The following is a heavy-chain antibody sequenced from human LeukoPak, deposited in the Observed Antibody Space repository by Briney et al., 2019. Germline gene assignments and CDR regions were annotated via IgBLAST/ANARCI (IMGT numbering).Heavy chain of an antibody. CDR2: INWNSGSR. CDR1: GFTFDDYA. D-gene: IGHD5-24*01. J-gene: IGHJ3*01. CDR3: ARVRDGYF. Sequence: GGSLRLSCVASGFTFDDYAMHWVRQAPGKGLEWVSGINWNSGSRGYADSVKGRFTISRDNAKNSLYLQMNSLRAEDTAVYYCARVRDGYFGAQGTMVTVSS. V-gene: IGHV3-9*01.